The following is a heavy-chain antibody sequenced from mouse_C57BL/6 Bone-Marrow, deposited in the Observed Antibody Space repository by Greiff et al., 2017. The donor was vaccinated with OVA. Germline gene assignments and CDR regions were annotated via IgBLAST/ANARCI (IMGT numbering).Heavy chain of an antibody. V-gene: IGHV5-17*01. CDR1: GFTFSDYG. D-gene: IGHD1-1*01. CDR2: ISSGSSTI. Sequence: EVQRVESGGGLVKPGGSLKLSCAASGFTFSDYGMHWVRQAPEKGLEWVAYISSGSSTIYYADTVKGRFTISRDNAKNTLFLQTTSLRSEDTAMYYCARRELRYFDVWGTGTTVTVSS. J-gene: IGHJ1*03. CDR3: ARRELRYFDV.